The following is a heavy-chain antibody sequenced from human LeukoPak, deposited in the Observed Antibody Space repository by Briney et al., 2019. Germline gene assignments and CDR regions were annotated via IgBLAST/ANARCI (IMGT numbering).Heavy chain of an antibody. J-gene: IGHJ5*02. V-gene: IGHV4-4*09. CDR1: GGSISSYY. CDR2: IYTSGST. Sequence: SETLSLTCTVSGGSISSYYWSWIRQPPGKGLEWIGYIYTSGSTNYNPSLKSRVTISVDTSKNQFSLKLSSVTAADTAVYYCARQVAVAGGFDPWGQGTLVTVSS. CDR3: ARQVAVAGGFDP. D-gene: IGHD6-19*01.